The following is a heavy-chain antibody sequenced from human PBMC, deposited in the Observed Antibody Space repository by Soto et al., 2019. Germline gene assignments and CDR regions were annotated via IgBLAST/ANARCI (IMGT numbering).Heavy chain of an antibody. CDR2: IVYDGSEI. V-gene: IGHV3-33*01. CDR1: GFSHKNHD. D-gene: IGHD2-2*01. CDR3: ARDGQAAAAFAFDV. Sequence: GGSLRLSCAASGFSHKNHDMHWVRQAPGKGLQWVAVIVYDGSEIHYGDSVMGRFTISRDNSKNTLFLQMNSLRAEDTALYYCARDGQAAAAFAFDVWGQGTVVTVSS. J-gene: IGHJ3*01.